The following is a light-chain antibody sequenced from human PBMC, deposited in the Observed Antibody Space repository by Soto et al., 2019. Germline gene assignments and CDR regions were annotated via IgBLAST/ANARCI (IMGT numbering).Light chain of an antibody. Sequence: QPVLPQPASVSGSPGQSITISCTGTSSDVGGYNYVSWYQQHPGKAPKLMIYDVRNRPSGVSNRFSGSKSVNTASLTISGLQAEDEADYYCSSYTTISTYVFGTGTKLTVL. V-gene: IGLV2-14*01. CDR3: SSYTTISTYV. CDR1: SSDVGGYNY. CDR2: DVR. J-gene: IGLJ1*01.